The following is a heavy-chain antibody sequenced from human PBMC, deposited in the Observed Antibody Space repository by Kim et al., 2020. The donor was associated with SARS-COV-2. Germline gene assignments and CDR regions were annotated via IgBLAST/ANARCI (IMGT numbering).Heavy chain of an antibody. J-gene: IGHJ6*02. CDR2: ISGSGGST. CDR3: AKDWLEYYYVSSGYQGTYYYYGMDV. Sequence: GGSLRLSCAASGFTFSSYAMSWVRQAPGKGLEWVSAISGSGGSTYYADSVKGRFTISRDNSKNTLYLQMNSLRAEDTAVYYCAKDWLEYYYVSSGYQGTYYYYGMDVWGQRTTVTVPS. V-gene: IGHV3-23*01. CDR1: GFTFSSYA. D-gene: IGHD3-22*01.